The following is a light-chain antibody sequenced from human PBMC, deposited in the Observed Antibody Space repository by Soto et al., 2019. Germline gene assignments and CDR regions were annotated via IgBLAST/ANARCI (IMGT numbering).Light chain of an antibody. CDR1: QSVSSN. CDR2: GTY. Sequence: TQSPGTPSWSPGERAPLCCRAGQSVSSNYLAWYQQKPGQAPRLLISGTYTRATGIPARFRGSWSGTEFPLTISRLQSEDFAVYYCHQYSNWPPLPFAQGTRLEIK. V-gene: IGKV3-15*01. J-gene: IGKJ5*01. CDR3: HQYSNWPPLP.